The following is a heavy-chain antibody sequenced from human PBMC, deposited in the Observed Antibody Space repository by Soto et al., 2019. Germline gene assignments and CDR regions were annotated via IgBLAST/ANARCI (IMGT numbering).Heavy chain of an antibody. Sequence: QVQLVESGGGVVQPGRSGRLSCAASGFTFSSYGMHWVRQAPGKGLEWVAFISYDGSNKYYADSVKGRFTISRDNSKNTLYLQMNSLRAEDTAVYYCAKERIAVARDYYGMDVWGQGTTVTVSS. D-gene: IGHD6-19*01. V-gene: IGHV3-30*18. CDR2: ISYDGSNK. CDR1: GFTFSSYG. J-gene: IGHJ6*02. CDR3: AKERIAVARDYYGMDV.